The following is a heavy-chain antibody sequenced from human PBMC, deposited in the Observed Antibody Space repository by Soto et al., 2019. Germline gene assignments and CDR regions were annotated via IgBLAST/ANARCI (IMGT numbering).Heavy chain of an antibody. CDR2: ISYDGRRE. CDR1: GFTFSSYA. J-gene: IGHJ4*02. CDR3: ARQMAAAGTGFDY. Sequence: PGGSLRLSCAASGFTFSSYAMHWVRQAPGKGLEWVAVISYDGRREFCADSVKGRFTISRDNSKNTLYLQMNSLRPEDSAVFYCARQMAAAGTGFDYWGRGSLVTVSS. D-gene: IGHD6-13*01. V-gene: IGHV3-30*04.